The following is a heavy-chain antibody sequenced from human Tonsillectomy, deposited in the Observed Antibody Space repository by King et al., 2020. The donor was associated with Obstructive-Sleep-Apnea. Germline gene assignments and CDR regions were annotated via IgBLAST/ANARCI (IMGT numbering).Heavy chain of an antibody. J-gene: IGHJ3*02. CDR2: INPNSGGT. D-gene: IGHD3/OR15-3a*01. CDR3: ARVTRTGWQYDAFDI. V-gene: IGHV1-2*02. Sequence: VQLVQSGAEVKKPGASVKVSCEASGYTFVDYCVHWVRQAPGQGLEWMGWINPNSGGTQYEQRFQGRVAMTRDTSINTAYMELSGLRSDDTAIYYCARVTRTGWQYDAFDIWGQGTMVTVSS. CDR1: GYTFVDYC.